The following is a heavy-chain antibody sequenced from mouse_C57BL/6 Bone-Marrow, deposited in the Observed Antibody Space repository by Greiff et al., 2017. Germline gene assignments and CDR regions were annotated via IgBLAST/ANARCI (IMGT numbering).Heavy chain of an antibody. Sequence: VQLQQSGAELVKPGASVKLSCKASGYTFTSYWMHWVKQRPGQGLEWIGMIHPNSGSTNYNEKFKSKATLTVDKSSSTAYMQLSSLTSEDSAVYYCARAPYYYGSSLAYWGQGTLVTVSA. CDR1: GYTFTSYW. CDR3: ARAPYYYGSSLAY. V-gene: IGHV1-64*01. CDR2: IHPNSGST. D-gene: IGHD1-1*01. J-gene: IGHJ3*01.